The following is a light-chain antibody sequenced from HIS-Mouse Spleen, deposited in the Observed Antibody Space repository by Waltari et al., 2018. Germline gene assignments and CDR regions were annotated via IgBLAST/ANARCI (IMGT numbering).Light chain of an antibody. J-gene: IGLJ2*01. V-gene: IGLV2-14*03. CDR1: SSDVCGYNY. Sequence: QSALTQPASVSGSPGQSITISCTGTSSDVCGYNYVSWYQQHPGKAPKLMIYDVSNRPSGVSNRFSGSKSGNTASLTISGLQAEDEADYYCSSYTSSSTEVFGGGTKLTVL. CDR3: SSYTSSSTEV. CDR2: DVS.